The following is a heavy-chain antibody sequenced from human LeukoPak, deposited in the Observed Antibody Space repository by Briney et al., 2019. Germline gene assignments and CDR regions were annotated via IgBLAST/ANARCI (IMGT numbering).Heavy chain of an antibody. CDR2: IVVGSGNT. D-gene: IGHD2-15*01. CDR3: AAVGRIYYSGGSCYSGTNNWFDP. CDR1: GFTFTSSA. V-gene: IGHV1-58*01. J-gene: IGHJ5*02. Sequence: GTSVKVSCKASGFTFTSSAVQWVRQARGQRLEWIGWIVVGSGNTNYAQKFQERVTITRDMSTSTAYMELSSLRSEDTAVYYCAAVGRIYYSGGSCYSGTNNWFDPWGQGTLVTVSS.